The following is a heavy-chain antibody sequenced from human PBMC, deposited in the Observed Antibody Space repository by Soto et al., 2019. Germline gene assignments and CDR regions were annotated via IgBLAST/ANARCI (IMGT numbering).Heavy chain of an antibody. V-gene: IGHV5-51*01. CDR2: IYPGDSDT. CDR1: GYSFTSYW. J-gene: IGHJ6*02. D-gene: IGHD3-10*01. CDR3: ARDWYYYGSGSYTVYCMDV. Sequence: GESLKISCKGSGYSFTSYWIGWVRQMPGKGLEWMGVIYPGDSDTRYSPSFQGQVTISAEKSISTAYLQWSSLKASDTAMYYCARDWYYYGSGSYTVYCMDVWGQGTTVTVSS.